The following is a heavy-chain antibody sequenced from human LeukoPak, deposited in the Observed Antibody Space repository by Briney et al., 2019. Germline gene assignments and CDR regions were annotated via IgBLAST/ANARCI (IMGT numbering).Heavy chain of an antibody. V-gene: IGHV3-30*04. J-gene: IGHJ4*02. Sequence: GGSLRLSCAASGFTFSSYAMHWVRQAPGKGLEWVAVISYDGSNKYYADSVKGRFTISRDNSKNTLYLQMNSLRAEDTALYYCAKDVDYYDSSGYYKGYFDYWGQGTLVTVSS. CDR1: GFTFSSYA. CDR3: AKDVDYYDSSGYYKGYFDY. D-gene: IGHD3-22*01. CDR2: ISYDGSNK.